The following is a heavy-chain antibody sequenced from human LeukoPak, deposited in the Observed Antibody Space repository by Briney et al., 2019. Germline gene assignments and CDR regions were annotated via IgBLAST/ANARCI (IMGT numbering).Heavy chain of an antibody. CDR3: ARGRQDVTMIVVVMTAVSYYLDV. D-gene: IGHD3-22*01. V-gene: IGHV4-34*01. Sequence: SETLSLTCAVYGVTFSGYDWTWIRQTPEKGLEWIGEMNPSGSTSYNPSLKSRVIISVDTSKYQFSLKFSSVAAADKAVYYWARGRQDVTMIVVVMTAVSYYLDVWGKGTTVTVS. CDR2: MNPSGST. CDR1: GVTFSGYD. J-gene: IGHJ6*03.